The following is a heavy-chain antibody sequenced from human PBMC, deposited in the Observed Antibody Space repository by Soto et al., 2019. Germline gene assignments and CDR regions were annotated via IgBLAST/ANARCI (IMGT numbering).Heavy chain of an antibody. D-gene: IGHD6-19*01. CDR3: ARPFDTSGWYDH. J-gene: IGHJ5*02. V-gene: IGHV5-51*01. Sequence: PGESLKISCKGSGYSFTIYCIAWVLQMPGKGLECMGIIYPGDSDTRYSPSFEGQVTISADKSINTAYLQWSSLKASDSAMYYCARPFDTSGWYDHWGQGTLVTVSS. CDR1: GYSFTIYC. CDR2: IYPGDSDT.